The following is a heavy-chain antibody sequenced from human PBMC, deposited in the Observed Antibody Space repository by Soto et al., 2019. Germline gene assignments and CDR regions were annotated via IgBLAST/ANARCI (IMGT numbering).Heavy chain of an antibody. J-gene: IGHJ1*01. CDR2: TSYDGSDK. CDR3: ARWGTTGGLDV. D-gene: IGHD3-16*01. CDR1: GFTFRSYV. Sequence: QVQLVESGGGVVQPGTSLRVSCVGSGFTFRSYVIHWVRQAPDKGLEWVALTSYDGSDKYYGDSVRGRFTISRDNSRNTVDLQMDSLRLEDTALYYCARWGTTGGLDVWGQGTLVS. V-gene: IGHV3-33*05.